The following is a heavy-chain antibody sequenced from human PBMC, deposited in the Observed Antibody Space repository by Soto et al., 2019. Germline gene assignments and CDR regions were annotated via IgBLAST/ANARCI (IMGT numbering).Heavy chain of an antibody. CDR2: INAGNGYT. CDR1: GYAFTWYA. V-gene: IGHV1-3*01. CDR3: ARGDYYDSSGLDL. Sequence: QAHLVQSGAEVRKPGASVKLSCTAAGYAFTWYAIHWVRQAPGQGLEWVGWINAGNGYTKFSQNFQGRVSVTRDTSSSMAYMELSSLRFEDTAVYSCARGDYYDSSGLDLWGQGTLVTVSS. J-gene: IGHJ5*02. D-gene: IGHD3-22*01.